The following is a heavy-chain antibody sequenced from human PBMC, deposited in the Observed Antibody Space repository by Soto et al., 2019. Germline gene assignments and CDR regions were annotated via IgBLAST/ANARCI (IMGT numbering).Heavy chain of an antibody. CDR3: ARVSRDDYYYGMDV. CDR1: GFTFSSYW. Sequence: GGSLRLSCAASGFTFSSYWMHWVRQAPGKGLVWVSRINSDGSSTSYADSVKGRFTISRDNAKNTLYPQMNSLRAEDTAVYYCARVSRDDYYYGMDVWGQGTTVTVSS. CDR2: INSDGSST. V-gene: IGHV3-74*01. J-gene: IGHJ6*02. D-gene: IGHD3-10*01.